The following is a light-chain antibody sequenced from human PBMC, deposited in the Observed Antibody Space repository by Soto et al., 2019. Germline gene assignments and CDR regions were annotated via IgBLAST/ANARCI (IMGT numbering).Light chain of an antibody. CDR3: QHYGSSPT. Sequence: PGERATLSCRASQSVSNYLAWYQQKPGQAPRLLLYGASNRATGIPDRFSGSGSGTDFTLTISRLEPEDFAVYYCQHYGSSPTFGQGTKVDIK. V-gene: IGKV3-20*01. CDR1: QSVSNY. CDR2: GAS. J-gene: IGKJ1*01.